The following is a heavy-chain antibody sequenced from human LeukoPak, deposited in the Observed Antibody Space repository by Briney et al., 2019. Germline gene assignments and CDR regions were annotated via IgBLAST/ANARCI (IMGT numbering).Heavy chain of an antibody. Sequence: SETLSLTCTVSGFSISNGYYWGRIRQPPGTGLEWIGSIYPSGSTFYNPSLKSRVTISVDTSKNQFSLRLSSVTAADTAVYYCARSYASSWYWNWFDPWGQGTLVTVSS. CDR3: ARSYASSWYWNWFDP. D-gene: IGHD6-13*01. V-gene: IGHV4-38-2*02. J-gene: IGHJ5*02. CDR2: IYPSGST. CDR1: GFSISNGYY.